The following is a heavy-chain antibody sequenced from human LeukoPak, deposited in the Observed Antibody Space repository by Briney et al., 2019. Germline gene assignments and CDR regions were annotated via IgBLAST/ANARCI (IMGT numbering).Heavy chain of an antibody. CDR3: AKALDYGGNSESDY. Sequence: GGSLRLSCAASGFTFSSYAMSWVRQAPGKGLEWVSAISGSGGSTYYADSVKGRFTISRDNSKNTLYLQMNSLRAEDMAVYYCAKALDYGGNSESDYWGQGTLVTVSS. J-gene: IGHJ4*02. D-gene: IGHD4-23*01. V-gene: IGHV3-23*01. CDR2: ISGSGGST. CDR1: GFTFSSYA.